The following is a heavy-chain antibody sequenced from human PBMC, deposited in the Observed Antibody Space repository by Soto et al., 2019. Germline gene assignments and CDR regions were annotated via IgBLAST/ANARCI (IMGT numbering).Heavy chain of an antibody. CDR2: IYYSGST. V-gene: IGHV4-31*03. CDR1: GGSISSGGYY. J-gene: IGHJ6*02. D-gene: IGHD3-9*01. CDR3: ARDKYYDIGWRRDYYSGMDV. Sequence: SETLSLTCTVSGGSISSGGYYWSWIRQHPGKGLEWIGYIYYSGSTYYNPSLKSRVTISVDTSKNQFSLKLSSVTAADTAVYYCARDKYYDIGWRRDYYSGMDVCGQGPTVTVYS.